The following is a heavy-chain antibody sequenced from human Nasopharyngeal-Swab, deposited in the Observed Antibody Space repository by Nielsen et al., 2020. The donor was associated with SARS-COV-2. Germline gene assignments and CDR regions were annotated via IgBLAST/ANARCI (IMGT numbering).Heavy chain of an antibody. J-gene: IGHJ6*02. CDR2: VKQDGSEK. V-gene: IGHV3-7*01. D-gene: IGHD2-2*01. CDR3: AREICTRITCFDYGMDV. Sequence: VSETPGELLGWVASVKQDGSEKYSVDSVRGRFTISRDNTKNSVYLQMNNLRAEDTAVYYCAREICTRITCFDYGMDVWGQGTTVTVSS.